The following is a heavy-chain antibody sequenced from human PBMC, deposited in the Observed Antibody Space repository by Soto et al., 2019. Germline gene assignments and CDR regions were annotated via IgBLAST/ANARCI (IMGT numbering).Heavy chain of an antibody. CDR1: GASIRNFY. J-gene: IGHJ4*02. V-gene: IGHV4-59*01. Sequence: QVHLQESGPGLVKPSETMPLTCTASGASIRNFYWNWVRQFPGKGLEWIGHIYNGERTNYNPSLKSRVTISVDTSKNQFSLKLSSVTVADTAVYYCAQTTGWPGFDYWGQGTLVAVSS. D-gene: IGHD6-19*01. CDR2: IYNGERT. CDR3: AQTTGWPGFDY.